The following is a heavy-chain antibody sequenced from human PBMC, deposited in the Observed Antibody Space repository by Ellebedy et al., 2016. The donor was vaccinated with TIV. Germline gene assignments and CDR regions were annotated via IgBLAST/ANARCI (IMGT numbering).Heavy chain of an antibody. V-gene: IGHV1-18*04. J-gene: IGHJ4*02. Sequence: ASVKVSXKASRYTFTGYYMHWVRQAPGQGLEWMGWISAYNGNTNYAQKLQGRVTMTTDTSTSTVYMELRSLRSDDTAVYYCARGGQHYYDSTPYSFDYWGQGTLVTVSP. CDR3: ARGGQHYYDSTPYSFDY. CDR1: RYTFTGYY. CDR2: ISAYNGNT. D-gene: IGHD3-22*01.